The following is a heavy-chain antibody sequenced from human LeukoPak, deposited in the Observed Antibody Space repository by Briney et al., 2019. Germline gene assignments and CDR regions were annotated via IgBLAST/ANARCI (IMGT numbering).Heavy chain of an antibody. D-gene: IGHD4-17*01. Sequence: GGSLRLSCAASGLTFSSYAMSWVRQAPGKGLEWVSAISGSGGSTYYADSVKGRFTISRDNSKNTLYQQMNSLRAEDTAVYYCAKDRTPYGDYEGYWGQGTLVTVSS. J-gene: IGHJ4*02. CDR2: ISGSGGST. CDR1: GLTFSSYA. CDR3: AKDRTPYGDYEGY. V-gene: IGHV3-23*01.